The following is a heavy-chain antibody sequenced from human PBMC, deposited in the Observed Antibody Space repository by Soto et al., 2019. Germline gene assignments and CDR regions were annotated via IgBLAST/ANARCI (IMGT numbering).Heavy chain of an antibody. J-gene: IGHJ6*02. Sequence: ASVKVSCKAAGYTFTSYGISWVRQAPGQGREWMGWISAYNGNTNYTQKLQGRVTMTTDTSTSTAYMELRSLRSDDTAVYYCARWTITMVRGVAAGDYYYYGMDVWGQGTTVTVSS. D-gene: IGHD3-10*01. CDR3: ARWTITMVRGVAAGDYYYYGMDV. V-gene: IGHV1-18*01. CDR2: ISAYNGNT. CDR1: GYTFTSYG.